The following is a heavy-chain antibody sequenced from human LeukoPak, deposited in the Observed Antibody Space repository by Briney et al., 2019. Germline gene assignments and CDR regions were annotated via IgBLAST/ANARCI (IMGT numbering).Heavy chain of an antibody. CDR3: ARGSPIGFYCSSTSCYSRWFDP. CDR2: INHSGST. CDR1: GGSISSYY. V-gene: IGHV4-34*01. Sequence: SETLSLTCTVSGGSISSYYWSWIRQPPGKGLEWIGEINHSGSTNYNPSLKSRVTISVDTSKNQFSLKLSSVTAADTAVYYCARGSPIGFYCSSTSCYSRWFDPWGQGTLVTVSS. J-gene: IGHJ5*02. D-gene: IGHD2-2*02.